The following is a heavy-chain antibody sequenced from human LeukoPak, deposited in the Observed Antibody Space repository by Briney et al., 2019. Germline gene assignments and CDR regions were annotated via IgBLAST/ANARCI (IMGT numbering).Heavy chain of an antibody. D-gene: IGHD3-10*01. CDR2: ISWNSGSI. Sequence: GGSLRLSCAASGFTFDDYAMHWVRQAPGKGLEWVSGISWNSGSIGYADSVKGRFTISRDNAKNSLYLQMNSLRAEDTALYYCAKPLGITMVRGVIRDDAFDIWGQGTMVTVSS. CDR1: GFTFDDYA. J-gene: IGHJ3*02. CDR3: AKPLGITMVRGVIRDDAFDI. V-gene: IGHV3-9*01.